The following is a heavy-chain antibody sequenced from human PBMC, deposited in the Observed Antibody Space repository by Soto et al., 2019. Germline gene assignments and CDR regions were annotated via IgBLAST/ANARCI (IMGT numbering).Heavy chain of an antibody. V-gene: IGHV3-30*03. CDR3: ARGGRQALVTSGFDY. CDR1: GFTFSDYA. CDR2: VSHDGRNT. J-gene: IGHJ4*02. Sequence: VPLVASGGGVVQPGRSLRLSCASSGFTFSDYAMHWVRQAPGKGLEWVAVVSHDGRNTHYADSVKGRLTISRDTSKNTVPRVVTRLRAEDPVVYSLARGGRQALVTSGFDYWGQGARVSVSS. D-gene: IGHD3-9*01.